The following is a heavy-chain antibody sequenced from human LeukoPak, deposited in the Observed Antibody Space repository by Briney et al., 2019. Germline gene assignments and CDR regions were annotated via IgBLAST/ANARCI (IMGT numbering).Heavy chain of an antibody. V-gene: IGHV1-2*02. D-gene: IGHD1-26*01. CDR2: INPNSGGT. CDR1: GYTFTGYY. CDR3: AREAYSGSYQLLNYNWFDP. Sequence: GASVKVSCKASGYTFTGYYMHWVRQAPGQGLEWMGWINPNSGGTNYAQKFQGRVTMTRDTSISTAYMELSRLRSDDTAVYYCAREAYSGSYQLLNYNWFDPWGQGTLVTVSS. J-gene: IGHJ5*02.